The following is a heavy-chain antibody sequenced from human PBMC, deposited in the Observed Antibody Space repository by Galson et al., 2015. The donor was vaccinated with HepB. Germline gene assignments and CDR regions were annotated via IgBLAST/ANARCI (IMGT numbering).Heavy chain of an antibody. D-gene: IGHD2-15*01. V-gene: IGHV2-70*04. CDR1: GFSLSTSRMR. CDR2: IDWDDDK. Sequence: ALVKPTQTLTLTCTFSGFSLSTSRMRVSWIRQPPGKALEWLGHIDWDDDKLYRKSLKTRLTISKDTSKNQVVLTMSNMDPIDTATYYCARISGGDFDYWGQGTLVTVSS. CDR3: ARISGGDFDY. J-gene: IGHJ4*02.